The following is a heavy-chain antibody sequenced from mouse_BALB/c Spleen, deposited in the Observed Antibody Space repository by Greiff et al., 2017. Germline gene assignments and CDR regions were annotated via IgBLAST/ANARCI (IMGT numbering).Heavy chain of an antibody. CDR1: GFNIKDYY. CDR2: IDPENGDT. J-gene: IGHJ4*01. CDR3: NAIYYDYENYYAMDY. V-gene: IGHV14-4*02. Sequence: EVQLQQSGAELVRSGASVKLSCTASGFNIKDYYMHWVKQRPEQGLEWIGWIDPENGDTEYAPKFQGKATMTADTSSNTAYLQLSSLTSEDTAVYYCNAIYYDYENYYAMDYWGQGTSVTVSS. D-gene: IGHD2-4*01.